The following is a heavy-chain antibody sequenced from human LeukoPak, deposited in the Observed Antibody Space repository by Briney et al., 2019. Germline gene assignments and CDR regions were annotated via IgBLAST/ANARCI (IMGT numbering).Heavy chain of an antibody. CDR1: NVSISSYY. D-gene: IGHD6-6*01. CDR3: ARVTYSSSSMSLDAFDI. Sequence: SETLSLTCTVSNVSISSYYWSWIRQPPGKGLEWIGYIYYSGNANYNPSLKSRVTISVDTSNSQLSLKLNSVTAADTAVYYCARVTYSSSSMSLDAFDIWGQGTTVTVSS. V-gene: IGHV4-59*01. J-gene: IGHJ3*02. CDR2: IYYSGNA.